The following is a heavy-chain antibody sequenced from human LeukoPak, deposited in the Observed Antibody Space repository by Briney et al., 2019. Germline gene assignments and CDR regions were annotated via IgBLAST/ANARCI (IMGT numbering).Heavy chain of an antibody. J-gene: IGHJ4*02. V-gene: IGHV1-2*06. CDR3: ARDQTAGGYSYGYAGDY. CDR1: GYTFTGYY. D-gene: IGHD5-18*01. Sequence: GASVKVSCKASGYTFTGYYMHWVRQAPGQGLEWMGRINPNSGGTNYAQKFQGRVTMTTDTSTSTAYMELRSLRSDDTAVYYCARDQTAGGYSYGYAGDYWGQGTLVTVSS. CDR2: INPNSGGT.